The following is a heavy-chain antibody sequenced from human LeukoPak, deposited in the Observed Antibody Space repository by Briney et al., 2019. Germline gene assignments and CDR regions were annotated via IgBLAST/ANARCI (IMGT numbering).Heavy chain of an antibody. D-gene: IGHD3-9*01. J-gene: IGHJ5*02. CDR2: INPNSGGT. CDR1: GYTFTGYY. CDR3: ARVNYDILTGYQNWFDP. Sequence: GASVKVSCKASGYTFTGYYMHWVRQAPGQGLEWMGWINPNSGGTNYAQKLQGRVTMTTDTSTSTAYMELRSLRSDDTAVYYCARVNYDILTGYQNWFDPWGQGTLVTVSS. V-gene: IGHV1-2*02.